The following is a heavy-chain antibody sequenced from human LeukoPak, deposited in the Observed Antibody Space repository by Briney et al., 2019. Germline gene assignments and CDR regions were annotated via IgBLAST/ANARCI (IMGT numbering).Heavy chain of an antibody. J-gene: IGHJ4*02. CDR3: ARRILNRLYYFDY. CDR1: GCTFPRYD. CDR2: MNPNSGNT. D-gene: IGHD1-14*01. Sequence: VKVSCKCCGCTFPRYDRHGLRPATGQGLEGVGWMNPNSGNTGYAQKFQGRVTMTRNTSISTAYMELSSLRSEDTAVYYCARRILNRLYYFDYWGQGTLVTVSS. V-gene: IGHV1-8*01.